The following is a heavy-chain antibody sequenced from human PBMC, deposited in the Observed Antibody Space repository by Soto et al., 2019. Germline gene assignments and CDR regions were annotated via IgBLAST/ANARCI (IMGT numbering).Heavy chain of an antibody. J-gene: IGHJ6*02. V-gene: IGHV1-8*01. Sequence: QVQLVQSGAEVKKPGASVKVSCKASGYTFTSYDINWVRQATGQGLEWMGWMNPNSGNTGYAQKFQGRGTMTRNTSISTAYMELSSLRSEDTAVYYCARARYCSGGSCFYYGMDVWGQGTTVTVSS. CDR1: GYTFTSYD. CDR3: ARARYCSGGSCFYYGMDV. CDR2: MNPNSGNT. D-gene: IGHD2-15*01.